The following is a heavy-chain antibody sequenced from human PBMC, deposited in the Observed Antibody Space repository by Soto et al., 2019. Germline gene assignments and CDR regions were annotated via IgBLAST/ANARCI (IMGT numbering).Heavy chain of an antibody. Sequence: EVQLLDSGGGLVQPGGSLRLSCVASEFTFRNYPMTWVRQTPGEGLDWVATISHDGSQRYHADSVKGRFTISRDNSKNTLYLHMNSLRVEDTAIYYCAREIPTIGPHFDYWGQGTLVTVSS. CDR3: AREIPTIGPHFDY. J-gene: IGHJ4*02. V-gene: IGHV3-23*01. CDR2: ISHDGSQR. D-gene: IGHD2-2*01. CDR1: EFTFRNYP.